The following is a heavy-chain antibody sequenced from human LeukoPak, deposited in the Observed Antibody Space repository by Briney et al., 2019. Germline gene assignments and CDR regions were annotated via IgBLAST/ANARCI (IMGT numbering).Heavy chain of an antibody. CDR3: AKDVYSGSYYYFDY. D-gene: IGHD1-26*01. Sequence: GGSLRLSCAASGFTFDDYAMHWVRQAPGKGLEWVSGISWNSGSIGYADSAKGRFTISRDNAKNSLYLQMNSLRAEDTALYYCAKDVYSGSYYYFDYWGQGTLVTVSS. CDR1: GFTFDDYA. V-gene: IGHV3-9*01. CDR2: ISWNSGSI. J-gene: IGHJ4*02.